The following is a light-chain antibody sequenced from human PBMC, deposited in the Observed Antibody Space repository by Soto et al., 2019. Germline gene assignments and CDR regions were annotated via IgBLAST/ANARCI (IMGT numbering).Light chain of an antibody. Sequence: QSVLTQSPSASASLGASVKLTCTLSSGHSIFAIAWHQQQPEKGPRYLMKVNGDGSHNKGDGIPDRFSGSSSGAERYLTISRLQSEDEAVYYCQTLANGSRVFGGGTKLPVL. J-gene: IGLJ3*02. CDR3: QTLANGSRV. CDR1: SGHSIFA. CDR2: VNGDGSH. V-gene: IGLV4-69*01.